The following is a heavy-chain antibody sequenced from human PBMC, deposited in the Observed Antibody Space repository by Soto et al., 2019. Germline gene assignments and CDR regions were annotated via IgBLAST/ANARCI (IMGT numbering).Heavy chain of an antibody. V-gene: IGHV3-30*18. CDR1: GFTFSSYG. CDR3: AKDFRQRTYYYDSSGYPNDY. CDR2: ISYDGSNK. D-gene: IGHD3-22*01. Sequence: PGGSLRLSCAASGFTFSSYGMHWVRQAPGKGLEWVAVISYDGSNKYYADSVKGRFTISRDNSKNTLYLQMNSLRAEDTAVYYCAKDFRQRTYYYDSSGYPNDYWGQGTLVTVSS. J-gene: IGHJ4*02.